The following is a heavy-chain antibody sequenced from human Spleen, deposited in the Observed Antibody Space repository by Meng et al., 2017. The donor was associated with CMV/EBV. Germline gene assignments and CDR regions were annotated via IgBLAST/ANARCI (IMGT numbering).Heavy chain of an antibody. CDR1: GFTFSVYS. CDR3: ARESSNSHCLDV. D-gene: IGHD6-6*01. CDR2: ISSNSSFI. V-gene: IGHV3-21*01. J-gene: IGHJ6*02. Sequence: GGSLRLSCTASGFTFSVYSIHWVRQAPGKGLEWVSSISSNSSFIYYTDSVKGRFIISRDNAENSLYLQVNGLRAEDTAIDYCARESSNSHCLDVWGQGTTVTVSS.